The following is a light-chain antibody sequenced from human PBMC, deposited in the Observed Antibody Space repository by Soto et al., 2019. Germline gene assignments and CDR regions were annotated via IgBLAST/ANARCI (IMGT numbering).Light chain of an antibody. V-gene: IGKV3-20*01. CDR1: QFVSSRY. Sequence: EIVLTQSPCTLSLSPGESATLLCRASQFVSSRYLAWYQQKPGQAPSLLIYGASSRATGIPARFSGSGSGTDFTLTITPLEPEDFAVYFCQQYGSSPITFGQGTRLEIK. J-gene: IGKJ5*01. CDR3: QQYGSSPIT. CDR2: GAS.